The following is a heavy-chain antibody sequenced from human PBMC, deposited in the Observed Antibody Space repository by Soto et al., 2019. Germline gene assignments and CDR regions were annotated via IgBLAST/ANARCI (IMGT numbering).Heavy chain of an antibody. CDR2: ISSNGGST. CDR1: WFMFSAYS. V-gene: IGHV3-64*01. Sequence: GGALRLSWAASWFMFSAYSMDWVRQAPGKGLGWGSAISSNGGSTYYANSVKGRFTISRDNSKNTLYLQMGSLRAEDMAVYYCARGGNDILTGYPYYYYYGMDVWGQGTTVTVSS. CDR3: ARGGNDILTGYPYYYYYGMDV. D-gene: IGHD3-9*01. J-gene: IGHJ6*02.